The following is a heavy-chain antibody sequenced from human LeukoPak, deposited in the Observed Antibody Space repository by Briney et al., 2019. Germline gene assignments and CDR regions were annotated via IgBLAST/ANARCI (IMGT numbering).Heavy chain of an antibody. Sequence: GGSLRLSCAASGFTFSSYGMHWVRQAPGKGLEWVAVISYDGPNKYYADSVKGRFTISRDNSKNTLYLQMNSLRVEDTAVYYCVREWELLPWDWGQGTLVTVSS. V-gene: IGHV3-30*03. J-gene: IGHJ4*02. CDR2: ISYDGPNK. D-gene: IGHD3-10*01. CDR1: GFTFSSYG. CDR3: VREWELLPWD.